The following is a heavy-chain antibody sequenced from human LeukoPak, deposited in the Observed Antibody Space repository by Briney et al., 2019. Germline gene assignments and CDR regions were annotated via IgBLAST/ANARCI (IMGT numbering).Heavy chain of an antibody. Sequence: ASVKVSCKASGYTFTSYAMNWVRQAPGQGLEWMGWINTNTGNPTYAQGFTGRFVFSLDTSVSTAYLQISSLKAEDTAVYYCARDRFEEVQLWFSRSWFDPWGQGTLVTVSS. V-gene: IGHV7-4-1*02. D-gene: IGHD5-18*01. CDR2: INTNTGNP. CDR3: ARDRFEEVQLWFSRSWFDP. CDR1: GYTFTSYA. J-gene: IGHJ5*02.